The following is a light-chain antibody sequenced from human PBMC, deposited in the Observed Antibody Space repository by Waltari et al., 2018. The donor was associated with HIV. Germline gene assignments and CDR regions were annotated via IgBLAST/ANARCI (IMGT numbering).Light chain of an antibody. Sequence: DIQMTQSPSSVSASVGDRVTISCRASQGVNNLLAWYQQRPGEAPKLLIHDISTLQSGVPSRFSGSGSGTDFALTIDGLQPEDSAIYYCQQANKFPLTFGGGTKVEI. J-gene: IGKJ4*01. CDR2: DIS. CDR3: QQANKFPLT. CDR1: QGVNNL. V-gene: IGKV1-12*01.